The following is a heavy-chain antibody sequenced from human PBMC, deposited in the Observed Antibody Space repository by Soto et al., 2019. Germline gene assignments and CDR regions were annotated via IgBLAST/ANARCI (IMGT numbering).Heavy chain of an antibody. D-gene: IGHD4-17*01. V-gene: IGHV4-34*01. CDR1: GGSFSDKF. Sequence: SETLSLTCAVYGGSFSDKFWTWIRQPPGKGLEWIGEINHSGSTNHNPSLKSRVTISIDTSKNQFSLKLNSVTAADTAVYYCARGGNGDYVFDYWGQGTLVTVS. CDR3: ARGGNGDYVFDY. J-gene: IGHJ4*02. CDR2: INHSGST.